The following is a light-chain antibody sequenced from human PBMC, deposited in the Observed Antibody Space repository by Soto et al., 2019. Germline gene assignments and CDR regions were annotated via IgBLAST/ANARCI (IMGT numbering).Light chain of an antibody. CDR1: QSVSSN. V-gene: IGKV3D-15*01. J-gene: IGKJ5*01. CDR3: QQYNNWPLT. CDR2: GAS. Sequence: EIVMTQSPATLSVSPGDRATLSFRASQSVSSNLAWYQQRPGQAPRLLIYGASTRATGVPARFSGGGSGTEFTLTITSLQSEDFAVYWCQQYNNWPLTFGQGTRLEIK.